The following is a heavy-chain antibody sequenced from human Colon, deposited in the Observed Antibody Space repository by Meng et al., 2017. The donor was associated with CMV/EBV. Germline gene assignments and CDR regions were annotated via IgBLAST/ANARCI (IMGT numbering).Heavy chain of an antibody. CDR2: IYINGKT. V-gene: IGHV3-53*01. CDR1: GFTVRSDY. Sequence: CAASGFTVRSDYMAWVRQAPGKKLGWVSTIYINGKTEYADSVGGRFTISRDNSQNVLHLQMTSLRVEDSALYYCARLPTGWPNWLDPWGQGTPVTVSS. D-gene: IGHD6-19*01. J-gene: IGHJ5*02. CDR3: ARLPTGWPNWLDP.